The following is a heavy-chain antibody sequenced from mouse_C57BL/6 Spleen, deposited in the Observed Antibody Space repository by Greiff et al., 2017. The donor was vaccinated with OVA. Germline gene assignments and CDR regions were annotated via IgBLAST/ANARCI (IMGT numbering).Heavy chain of an antibody. J-gene: IGHJ3*01. V-gene: IGHV1-52*01. Sequence: VQLQQPGAELVRPGSSVKLSCKASGYTFTSYWMHWVKQRPIQGLEWIGNIDPSDSETHYNQKFKDKATLTVDKSSSTAYMQLSSLTSEDSAVYYCARASDGYPFAYWGQGTLVTVSA. CDR3: ARASDGYPFAY. D-gene: IGHD2-3*01. CDR1: GYTFTSYW. CDR2: IDPSDSET.